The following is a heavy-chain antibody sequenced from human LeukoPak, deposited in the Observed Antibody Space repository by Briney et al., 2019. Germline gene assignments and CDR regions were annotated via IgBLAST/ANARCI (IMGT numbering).Heavy chain of an antibody. CDR2: MNGGNGNT. Sequence: GASVNVSCKASGYIFTDYAIHWLRHAPGQRPEWMGWMNGGNGNTKYSQKFQGRITLIRDTSAATAYMELSSLRHDDLAVYYCARGRGTSGSNRDFYYYYYMDVWGKGTTVTVSS. V-gene: IGHV1-3*01. D-gene: IGHD2-15*01. CDR1: GYIFTDYA. CDR3: ARGRGTSGSNRDFYYYYYMDV. J-gene: IGHJ6*03.